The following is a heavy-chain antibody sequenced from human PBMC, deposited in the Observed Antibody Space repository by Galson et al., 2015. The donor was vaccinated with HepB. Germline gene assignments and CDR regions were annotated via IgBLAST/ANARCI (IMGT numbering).Heavy chain of an antibody. D-gene: IGHD2-2*01. CDR3: AKDAPWGAYCSSTSCYGLDS. CDR1: GFTFSSYA. J-gene: IGHJ4*02. CDR2: ISGSGGST. Sequence: SLRLSCAASGFTFSSYAMSWVRQAPGKGLEWVSAISGSGGSTYYADSVKGRFTISRDNYKNTLYLQMNSLRADDTAVYYCAKDAPWGAYCSSTSCYGLDSWGQGTLVTVSS. V-gene: IGHV3-23*01.